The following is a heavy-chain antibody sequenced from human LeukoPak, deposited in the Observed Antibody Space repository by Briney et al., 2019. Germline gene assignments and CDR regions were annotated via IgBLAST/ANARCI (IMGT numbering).Heavy chain of an antibody. V-gene: IGHV3-33*01. Sequence: PGGSLRLSCAASGFTFSSYGFHWVRQAPGKGLEWVAVIWSDGSYKYYADSVKGRFTISRDDSKNTLYLQMNSLRAEDTVVYYCARDFSLQLFDYWGQGTLVTVFS. CDR1: GFTFSSYG. CDR2: IWSDGSYK. J-gene: IGHJ4*02. D-gene: IGHD5-24*01. CDR3: ARDFSLQLFDY.